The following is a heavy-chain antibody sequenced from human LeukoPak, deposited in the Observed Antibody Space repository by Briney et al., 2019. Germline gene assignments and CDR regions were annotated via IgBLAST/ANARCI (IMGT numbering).Heavy chain of an antibody. J-gene: IGHJ6*02. V-gene: IGHV3-21*01. CDR2: ISSSSSYI. D-gene: IGHD1-26*01. CDR3: ARDFSMGPYGMDV. CDR1: GFNYSSYT. Sequence: GGSLRLSCAASGFNYSSYTMNWVRQAPGKGLEWVSSISSSSSYIYYADSVKGRFTISRDNAKNSLYLQMNSLRAEDTAVYYCARDFSMGPYGMDVWGQGTTVTVSS.